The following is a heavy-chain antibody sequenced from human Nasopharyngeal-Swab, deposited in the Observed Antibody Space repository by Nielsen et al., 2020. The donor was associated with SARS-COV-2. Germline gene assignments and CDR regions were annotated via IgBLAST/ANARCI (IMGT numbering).Heavy chain of an antibody. Sequence: GEPLKISCVASGFTFSGYAMSWVRQAPGKGLEWVSAVSGSGRTTYYADSVKGRFTISRDNSKNTLYLQMNNLRAEDTAVYYCKRDYYDRRSYVGLVDYCGQGTLVTVSS. CDR2: VSGSGRTT. CDR3: KRDYYDRRSYVGLVDY. V-gene: IGHV3-23*01. D-gene: IGHD3-22*01. CDR1: GFTFSGYA. J-gene: IGHJ4*02.